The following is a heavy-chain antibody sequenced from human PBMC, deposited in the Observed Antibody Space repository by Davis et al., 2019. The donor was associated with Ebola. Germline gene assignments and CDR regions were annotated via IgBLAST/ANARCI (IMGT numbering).Heavy chain of an antibody. CDR3: TTGAYYYDSSGYYYVDY. CDR2: IKSKTDGRTT. J-gene: IGHJ4*02. V-gene: IGHV3-15*07. Sequence: GGSLRLSCAASGFTFSNAWMNWVRQAPGKGLEWVGRIKSKTDGRTTDYAAPVKGRFTISRDDSKNTLYLQMNSLKTEDTAVYYCTTGAYYYDSSGYYYVDYWGQGTLVTVSS. D-gene: IGHD3-22*01. CDR1: GFTFSNAW.